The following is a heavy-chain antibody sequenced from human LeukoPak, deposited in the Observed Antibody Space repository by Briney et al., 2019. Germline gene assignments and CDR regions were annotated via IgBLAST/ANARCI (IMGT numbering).Heavy chain of an antibody. CDR3: ARAPDTAMVTEFDY. CDR1: GFTFSSYA. D-gene: IGHD5-18*01. Sequence: PGRSLRLSCAASGFTFSSYAVHWVRQAPGKGLEWVAVISFDGSNKYYSDSVKGRFTISRDNSKNTLYLQMNSLRAEDTAVYYCARAPDTAMVTEFDYWGQGTLVTVSS. V-gene: IGHV3-30-3*01. J-gene: IGHJ4*02. CDR2: ISFDGSNK.